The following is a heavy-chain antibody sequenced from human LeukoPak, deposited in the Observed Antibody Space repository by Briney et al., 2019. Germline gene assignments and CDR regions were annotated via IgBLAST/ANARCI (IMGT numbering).Heavy chain of an antibody. D-gene: IGHD5-18*01. J-gene: IGHJ3*02. Sequence: PGGSLRLSCAASGFTFSSYEMNWVRQAPGKGLEWVSSISSSSSYIYYADSVKGRFTISRDNAKNSLYLQMNSLRAEDTAVYYCARRDTRDAFDIWGQGTMVTVSS. CDR2: ISSSSSYI. CDR3: ARRDTRDAFDI. V-gene: IGHV3-21*01. CDR1: GFTFSSYE.